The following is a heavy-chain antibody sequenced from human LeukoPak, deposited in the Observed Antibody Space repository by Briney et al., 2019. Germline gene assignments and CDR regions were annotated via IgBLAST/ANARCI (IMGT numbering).Heavy chain of an antibody. CDR1: GGSISSYY. V-gene: IGHV4-59*12. CDR2: IYYSGST. Sequence: SETLSLTCTVSGGSISSYYWSWIRQPPGKGLEWIGYIYYSGSTNYNPSLKSRVTISVDTSKNQFSLQLNSVTPEDTAVYYCARDSAVAGSRLGYWGQGTLVSVSS. CDR3: ARDSAVAGSRLGY. J-gene: IGHJ4*02. D-gene: IGHD5-12*01.